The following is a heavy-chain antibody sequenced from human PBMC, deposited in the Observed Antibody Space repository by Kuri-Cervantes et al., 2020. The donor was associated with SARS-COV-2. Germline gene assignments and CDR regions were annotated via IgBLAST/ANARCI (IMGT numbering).Heavy chain of an antibody. Sequence: GESLKISCAASGFTFSSYGMHWVRQAPGKGLEWVAFIRYDGSNKYYADSVKGRFTISRDNSKNTLYLQMNSLRAEDTAVYYCAKATNNYCSRTSCYQGGYFDLWGRGTLVTVSS. V-gene: IGHV3-30*02. CDR1: GFTFSSYG. CDR2: IRYDGSNK. CDR3: AKATNNYCSRTSCYQGGYFDL. D-gene: IGHD2-2*01. J-gene: IGHJ2*01.